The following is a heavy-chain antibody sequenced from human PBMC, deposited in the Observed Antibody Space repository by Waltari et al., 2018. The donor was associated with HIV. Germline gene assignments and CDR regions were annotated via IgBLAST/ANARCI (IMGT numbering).Heavy chain of an antibody. D-gene: IGHD2-15*01. V-gene: IGHV3-33*01. CDR3: AREGYCSGGSCPLPH. CDR2: IGYDGSSK. CDR1: GFIFNNYG. Sequence: QVQLEESGGGVVQPGRSLRLSCAASGFIFNNYGMHWVRQDPGKGLEWVALIGYDGSSKYYAESVKGRFTISRDKSKNTLYLEMNSLRAEDTAVYYCAREGYCSGGSCPLPHWGQGTTVTVSS. J-gene: IGHJ6*02.